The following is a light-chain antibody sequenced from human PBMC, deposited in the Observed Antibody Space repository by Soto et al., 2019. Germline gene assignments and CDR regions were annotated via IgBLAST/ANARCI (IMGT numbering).Light chain of an antibody. CDR3: QQHNSFSIT. V-gene: IGKV3-15*01. CDR1: QSVNSN. Sequence: ETVMTQSPATLSVSPGERATLSCRASQSVNSNLAWYQQKLGQAPRVLIFGASTRATGIPARFSGSGSGTEFTLTINSLQADDFATYYCQQHNSFSITFGQGTRLEIK. J-gene: IGKJ5*01. CDR2: GAS.